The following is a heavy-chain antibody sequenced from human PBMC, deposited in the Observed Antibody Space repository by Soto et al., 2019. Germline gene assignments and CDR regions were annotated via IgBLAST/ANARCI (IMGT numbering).Heavy chain of an antibody. V-gene: IGHV1-69*06. CDR3: ARAEKLVGATFDY. J-gene: IGHJ4*02. CDR2: IIPIFGTA. Sequence: SVKVSCKASGGTFSSYAISWVRQAPGQGLEWMGGIIPIFGTANYAQKFQGRVTITADKSTSTAYMELSSLRSEDTAVYYCARAEKLVGATFDYWGQGTLVTVYS. CDR1: GGTFSSYA. D-gene: IGHD1-26*01.